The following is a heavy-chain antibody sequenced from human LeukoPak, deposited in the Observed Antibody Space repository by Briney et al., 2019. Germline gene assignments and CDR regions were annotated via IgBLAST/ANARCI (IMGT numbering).Heavy chain of an antibody. CDR3: AKDRGIISGY. V-gene: IGHV3-23*01. CDR2: ISGSGAST. CDR1: GFTFSSYA. D-gene: IGHD2/OR15-2a*01. Sequence: SGGSLGLSCAASGFTFSSYAMSWVRQAPGKGLEWVSDISGSGASTYYADSVKGRFTISRDNSKNTLYLQMNSLRVEDTAVYYCAKDRGIISGYWGQGTLVTVSS. J-gene: IGHJ4*02.